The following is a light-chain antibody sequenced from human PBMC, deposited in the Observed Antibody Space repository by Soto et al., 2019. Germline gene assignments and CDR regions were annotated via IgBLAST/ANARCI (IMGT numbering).Light chain of an antibody. J-gene: IGLJ2*01. Sequence: QSALTQPPSVSGAPGQRVTISCTGSSSNIGAGYDVHWYQQLPGTAPKLLIYGNNNRPSGVPDRFSGSKSGTSASLAITGLQAEDEADYYCQSYDSSLSGYVEFGGGTKLTVL. V-gene: IGLV1-40*01. CDR1: SSNIGAGYD. CDR2: GNN. CDR3: QSYDSSLSGYVE.